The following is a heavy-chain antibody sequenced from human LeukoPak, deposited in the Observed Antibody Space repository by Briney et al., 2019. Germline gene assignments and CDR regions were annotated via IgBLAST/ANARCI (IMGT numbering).Heavy chain of an antibody. J-gene: IGHJ4*02. CDR2: IYYSGTT. CDR1: GGSITSTSYY. D-gene: IGHD3-10*01. V-gene: IGHV4-39*01. CDR3: ARHLHPSSNFMVRGAPRYYFDY. Sequence: SETLSLTCTVSGGSITSTSYYWDWIRQPPGKGLEWIGTIYYSGTTYYNPSLKSRVTISVDTSKNQFSLKLSSVTAADTAVYYCARHLHPSSNFMVRGAPRYYFDYWGQGTLVTVSS.